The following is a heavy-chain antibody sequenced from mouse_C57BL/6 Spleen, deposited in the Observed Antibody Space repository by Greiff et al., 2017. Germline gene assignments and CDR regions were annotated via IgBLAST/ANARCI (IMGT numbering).Heavy chain of an antibody. J-gene: IGHJ2*01. CDR1: GFTFTDYY. D-gene: IGHD2-3*01. CDR3: ARSYDGYFYFDY. CDR2: IRNKANGYTT. V-gene: IGHV7-3*01. Sequence: EVKVEESGGGLVQPGGSLSLSCAASGFTFTDYYMSWVRQPPGKALEWLGFIRNKANGYTTEYSASVKGRFTISRDNSQRILYLQMNALRAEDSATYYCARSYDGYFYFDYWGQGTTLTVSS.